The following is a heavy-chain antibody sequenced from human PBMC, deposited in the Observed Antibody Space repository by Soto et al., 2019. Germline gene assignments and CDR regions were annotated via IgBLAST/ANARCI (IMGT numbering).Heavy chain of an antibody. CDR3: GRGRAMDVSDF. V-gene: IGHV3-49*03. D-gene: IGHD3-16*02. CDR2: ISTNVSGATT. Sequence: EVQLVESGGGLEQPGRSLRLACTASGFTFGDYGVSWIRQAPGKGLEWVGFISTNVSGATTKYAAYVKDRFIITRDDSKGIAYLKMTRLGTEETAVYYYGRGRAMDVSDFWGQGTLGTVSS. J-gene: IGHJ4*02. CDR1: GFTFGDYG.